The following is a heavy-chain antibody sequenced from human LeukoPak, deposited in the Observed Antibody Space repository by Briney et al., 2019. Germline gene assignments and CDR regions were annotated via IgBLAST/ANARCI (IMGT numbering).Heavy chain of an antibody. V-gene: IGHV1-2*02. CDR2: INPNSGGT. Sequence: GASVKVSCKASGYTFTGYYMHWVRQAPGQGLEWMGWINPNSGGTNYAQKFQGRVTMTRDTSISTAYTELSRLRSDDTAVYYCVRSKWFGESIDYWGQGTLVTVSS. J-gene: IGHJ4*02. CDR3: VRSKWFGESIDY. D-gene: IGHD3-10*01. CDR1: GYTFTGYY.